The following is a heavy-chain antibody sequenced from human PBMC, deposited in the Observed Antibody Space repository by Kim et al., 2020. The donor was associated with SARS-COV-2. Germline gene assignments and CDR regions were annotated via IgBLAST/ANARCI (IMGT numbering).Heavy chain of an antibody. CDR2: IYYSGST. CDR1: GGSISSGGYY. Sequence: SETLSLTCTVSGGSISSGGYYWSWIRQHPGKGLEWIAYIYYSGSTYYNPSLKSRVTISVDTSKNQFSLKLTSVTAADTAVYYCARFSYYYDSGRYRNWFDPWGQGTLVTVSS. V-gene: IGHV4-31*03. CDR3: ARFSYYYDSGRYRNWFDP. J-gene: IGHJ5*02. D-gene: IGHD3-22*01.